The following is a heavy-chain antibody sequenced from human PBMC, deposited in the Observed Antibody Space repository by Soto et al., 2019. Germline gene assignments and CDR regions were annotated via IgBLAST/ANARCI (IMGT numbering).Heavy chain of an antibody. D-gene: IGHD3-22*01. CDR3: ARYDSSGYNPVPLDY. Sequence: SETLSLTCTVSGGSISSSSYYWGWIRQPPGKGLEWIGSIYYSGSTYYNPSLKSRVTISVDTSKNQFSLKLSSVTAADTAVYYCARYDSSGYNPVPLDYWGQGTLVTVSP. V-gene: IGHV4-39*01. CDR2: IYYSGST. J-gene: IGHJ4*02. CDR1: GGSISSSSYY.